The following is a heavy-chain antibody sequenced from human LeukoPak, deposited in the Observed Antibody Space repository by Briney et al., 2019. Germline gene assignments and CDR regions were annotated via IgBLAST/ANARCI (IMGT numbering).Heavy chain of an antibody. CDR3: ARGLSFWYLNNWFDP. D-gene: IGHD3-3*02. Sequence: PSETLSLTCAVSGGSISSSNWWSWVRQPPGKGLEWIGEISHSGSTNYNPSLKSRVTISVDKSKNQFSLKLSSVTAADTAVYYCARGLSFWYLNNWFDPWGQGTLVTVSS. CDR2: ISHSGST. V-gene: IGHV4-4*02. CDR1: GGSISSSNW. J-gene: IGHJ5*02.